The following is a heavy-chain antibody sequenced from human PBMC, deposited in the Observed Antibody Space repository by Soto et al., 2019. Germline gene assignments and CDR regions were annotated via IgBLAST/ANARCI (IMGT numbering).Heavy chain of an antibody. V-gene: IGHV1-58*01. CDR3: AAAQGSGSYVASGWSSFDY. J-gene: IGHJ4*02. CDR2: IVVGSGNT. CDR1: GFTFTSSA. D-gene: IGHD3-10*01. Sequence: SVKVSCKASGFTFTSSAVQWVRQARGQRLEWIGWIVVGSGNTNYAQKFQERVTITRDMSTSTAYMELSSLRSEDTAVYYCAAAQGSGSYVASGWSSFDYWGQGTLVTVSS.